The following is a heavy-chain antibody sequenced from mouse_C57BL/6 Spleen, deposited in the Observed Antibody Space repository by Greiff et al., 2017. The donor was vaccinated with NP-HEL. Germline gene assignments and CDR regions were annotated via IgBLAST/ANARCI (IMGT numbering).Heavy chain of an antibody. Sequence: EVKLQESGEGLVKPGGSLKLSCAASGFTFSSYAMSWVRQTPEKRLEWVAYISSGGDYIYYADTVKGRFTISRDNARNTLYLQMSSLKSEDTAMYYCTRDRNWGYFDYWGQGTTLTVSS. CDR3: TRDRNWGYFDY. CDR1: GFTFSSYA. V-gene: IGHV5-9-1*02. CDR2: ISSGGDYI. D-gene: IGHD4-1*02. J-gene: IGHJ2*01.